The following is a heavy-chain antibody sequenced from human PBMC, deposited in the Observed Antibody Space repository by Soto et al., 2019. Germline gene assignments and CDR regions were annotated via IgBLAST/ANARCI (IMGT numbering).Heavy chain of an antibody. Sequence: PGGSLRLSCAASGFTVSSYWMSWVRQAPGKGLEWVANIKQDGSEKYYVDSVKGRFTMSRDNAKNLLYLQMNSLRAEDTAVYYCARESLGIAAFDIWGQGTMVTVSS. CDR2: IKQDGSEK. CDR3: ARESLGIAAFDI. CDR1: GFTVSSYW. J-gene: IGHJ3*02. D-gene: IGHD2-21*01. V-gene: IGHV3-7*03.